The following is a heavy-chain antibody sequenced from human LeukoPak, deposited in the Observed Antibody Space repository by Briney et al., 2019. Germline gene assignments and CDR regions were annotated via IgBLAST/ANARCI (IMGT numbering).Heavy chain of an antibody. CDR2: IKSKTDGGTT. Sequence: GGSLRLSCAASGFTFSNAWMSWVRQVPGKGLEWVGRIKSKTDGGTTDYAAPVKGRFTISRDDSKNTLYLQMNSLKTEDTAVYYCTTLLGYCSSTSCQRPYYYYGMDVWGQGTTVTVSS. J-gene: IGHJ6*02. V-gene: IGHV3-15*01. D-gene: IGHD2-2*01. CDR3: TTLLGYCSSTSCQRPYYYYGMDV. CDR1: GFTFSNAW.